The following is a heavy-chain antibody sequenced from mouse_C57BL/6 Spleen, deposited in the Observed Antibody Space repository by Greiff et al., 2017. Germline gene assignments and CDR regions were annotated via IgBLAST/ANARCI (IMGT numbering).Heavy chain of an antibody. CDR2: ISYDGSN. CDR1: GYSITSGYY. J-gene: IGHJ2*01. CDR3: AREGITTVVARFDY. V-gene: IGHV3-6*01. D-gene: IGHD1-1*01. Sequence: VQLQQSGPGLVKPSQSLSLTCSVTGYSITSGYYWNWIRQFPGNKLEWMGYISYDGSNNYNPSLKNRISITRDTSKNQFFLKLNSVTTEDTATYYCAREGITTVVARFDYWGQGTTLTVSS.